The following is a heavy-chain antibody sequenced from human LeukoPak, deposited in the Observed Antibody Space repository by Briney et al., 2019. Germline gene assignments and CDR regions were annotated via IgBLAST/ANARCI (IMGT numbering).Heavy chain of an antibody. CDR1: GLTSSRYA. D-gene: IGHD3-22*01. CDR3: AKDYYHSSGYYYGGYYFDY. Sequence: PGGSLRLSCAASGLTSSRYAMSWVRQAPGKGLEWVSAISGSGGTTYYADSVKGRFTISRDNSKDTLYLQMNSPRAEDTAVYFCAKDYYHSSGYYYGGYYFDYWGQGTLVTVSS. V-gene: IGHV3-23*01. J-gene: IGHJ4*02. CDR2: ISGSGGTT.